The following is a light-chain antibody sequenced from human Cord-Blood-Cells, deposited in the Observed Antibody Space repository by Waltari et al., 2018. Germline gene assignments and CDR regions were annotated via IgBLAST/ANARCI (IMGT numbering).Light chain of an antibody. CDR2: EVS. J-gene: IGLJ2*01. CDR1: SSDVGGYNY. V-gene: IGLV2-14*01. Sequence: QSALTQPASVSGSPGQSITISCPGTSSDVGGYNYVSWYQQHPGKAPKLMIYEVSNRPSGGSNRFSGSKSGNTASLTISGLQAEDEADYYCSSYTSSSTLYVVFGGGTKLTVL. CDR3: SSYTSSSTLYVV.